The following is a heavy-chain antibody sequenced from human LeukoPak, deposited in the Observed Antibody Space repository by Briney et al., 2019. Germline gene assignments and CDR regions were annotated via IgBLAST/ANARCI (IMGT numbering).Heavy chain of an antibody. J-gene: IGHJ5*02. CDR3: AREMIALDP. CDR1: GFTFSSYS. V-gene: IGHV3-48*01. D-gene: IGHD3-22*01. CDR2: ISSSSSTI. Sequence: GGSLRLSCAASGFTFSSYSMNWVRQAPGKGLEWVSYISSSSSTIYYADSVKGRFTISRDNAKNSLSLQMNSLRVEDTAVYYCAREMIALDPWGQGTLVTVSS.